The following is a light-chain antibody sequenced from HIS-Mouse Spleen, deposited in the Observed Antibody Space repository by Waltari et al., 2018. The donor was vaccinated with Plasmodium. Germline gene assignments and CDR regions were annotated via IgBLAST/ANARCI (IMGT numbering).Light chain of an antibody. Sequence: QSALTQPPSASGSPGQSVTISCTGTSSDVGGYNYVSWYQQHPGKAPKLMIYEVSKRPSGVPYRCSGSKSGNTASLTVSGLQAEDEADYYCSSYAGSNNLVFGGGTKLTGL. J-gene: IGLJ2*01. CDR1: SSDVGGYNY. V-gene: IGLV2-8*01. CDR2: EVS. CDR3: SSYAGSNNLV.